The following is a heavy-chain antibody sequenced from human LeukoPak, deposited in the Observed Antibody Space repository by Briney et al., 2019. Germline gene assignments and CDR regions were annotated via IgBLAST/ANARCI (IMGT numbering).Heavy chain of an antibody. J-gene: IGHJ4*02. Sequence: GGSLRLSCAASGFTFSSYSMNGVRQAPGRGVECGSSISSSSSYIYYADSVKGRFTISRDNAKNSLYVQMNRLRAENTAVYYCARERDSGFDYWGQGTLVTVSS. D-gene: IGHD3-22*01. CDR1: GFTFSSYS. V-gene: IGHV3-21*01. CDR3: ARERDSGFDY. CDR2: ISSSSSYI.